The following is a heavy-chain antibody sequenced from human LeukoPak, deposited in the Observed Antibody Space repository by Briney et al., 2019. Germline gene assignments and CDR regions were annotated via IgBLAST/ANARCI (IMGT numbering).Heavy chain of an antibody. Sequence: PSETLSLTCAVSGASIDSSPYYWGWIRQPPGKGLEWIGTFYYSGRTYYNPSLKSRVTISVDMSTTQFFLKLSSVTAADTAVYYCALCDFYDNLGYFDHWGQGTLVAVSS. V-gene: IGHV4-39*01. CDR1: GASIDSSPYY. J-gene: IGHJ5*02. CDR3: ALCDFYDNLGYFDH. CDR2: FYYSGRT. D-gene: IGHD3-3*01.